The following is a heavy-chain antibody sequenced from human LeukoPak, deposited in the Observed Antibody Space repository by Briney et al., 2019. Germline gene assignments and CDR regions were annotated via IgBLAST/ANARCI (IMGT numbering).Heavy chain of an antibody. CDR1: GFTFSSYE. CDR2: ISSSSSYI. Sequence: GGSLRLSCAASGFTFSSYEMNWVRQAPGKGLEWVSSISSSSSYIYYAESVKGRFTMSRDNAKNSLYLQMNSLRAEDTAVYYCARATTYDILTGYSDYWGQGTLVTVSS. D-gene: IGHD3-9*01. V-gene: IGHV3-21*01. J-gene: IGHJ4*02. CDR3: ARATTYDILTGYSDY.